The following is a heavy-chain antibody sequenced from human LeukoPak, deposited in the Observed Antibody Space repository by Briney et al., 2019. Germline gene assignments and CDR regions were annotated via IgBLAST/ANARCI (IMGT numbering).Heavy chain of an antibody. CDR3: ARGRYCSGGSCYPVFDY. D-gene: IGHD2-15*01. CDR2: IYSGGST. CDR1: GFTVSSNY. V-gene: IGHV3-53*01. J-gene: IGHJ4*02. Sequence: GGSLRLSCAASGFTVSSNYMSWVRQAPGKGLEWVSVIYSGGSTYYADSVKDRFTISRDNAENSLSLQMNSLRADDTAVYYCARGRYCSGGSCYPVFDYWGQGTLVTVSS.